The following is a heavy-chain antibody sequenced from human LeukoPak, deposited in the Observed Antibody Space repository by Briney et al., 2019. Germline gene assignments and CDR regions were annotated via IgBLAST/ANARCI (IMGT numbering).Heavy chain of an antibody. D-gene: IGHD2-2*01. J-gene: IGHJ5*02. CDR3: ARKEYQLLGWFDP. CDR1: GGSISSGGYY. CDR2: IYYSGST. Sequence: SETLSLTCTVSGGSISSGGYYWSWIRQHPGKGLEWIGNIYYSGSTYYNPSLKSRVTISVDTSKNQFSLKLSSVTAADTAVYYCARKEYQLLGWFDPWGQGTLVTVSS. V-gene: IGHV4-31*03.